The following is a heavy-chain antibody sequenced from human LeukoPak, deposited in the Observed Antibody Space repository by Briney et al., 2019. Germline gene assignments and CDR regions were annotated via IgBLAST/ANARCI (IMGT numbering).Heavy chain of an antibody. Sequence: GGSLRLSCAASGFTFSSYGTHWVRQAPGKGLEWVAVIWYDGSKKYYRDSVKGRFTISRDNSNNTLYLQMNSLRAEDTAVYYCARGGENFFDYWGQGILVTVSS. V-gene: IGHV3-33*01. J-gene: IGHJ4*02. CDR1: GFTFSSYG. CDR2: IWYDGSKK. CDR3: ARGGENFFDY.